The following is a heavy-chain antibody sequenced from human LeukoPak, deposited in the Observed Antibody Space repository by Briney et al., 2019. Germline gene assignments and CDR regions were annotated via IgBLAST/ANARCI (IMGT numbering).Heavy chain of an antibody. CDR3: ARDPLEWELLDSPPYYFDY. D-gene: IGHD1-26*01. CDR1: GYTFTSYG. CDR2: ISAYNGNT. V-gene: IGHV1-18*01. J-gene: IGHJ4*02. Sequence: ASVKVSCKASGYTFTSYGISWVRQAPGQGLEWMGWISAYNGNTNYAQKLQGRVTMTTDTSTSTAYMELRSLRSDDTAVYYCARDPLEWELLDSPPYYFDYWGQGTLVTVSS.